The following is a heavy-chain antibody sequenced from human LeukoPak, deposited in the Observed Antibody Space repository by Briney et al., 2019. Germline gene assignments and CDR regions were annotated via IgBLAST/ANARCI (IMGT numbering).Heavy chain of an antibody. D-gene: IGHD3-10*01. CDR1: GGSISSGSYY. CDR3: ARRSMFFDY. CDR2: IYTSGST. V-gene: IGHV4-61*02. J-gene: IGHJ4*02. Sequence: SQTLSLTCTVSGGSISSGSYYWSWIRQPAGKGLEWIGRIYTSGSTNYNPSLKSRVTISVDMSKNQFSLKLSSVTAADTAVYYCARRSMFFDYWGQGTLVTVSS.